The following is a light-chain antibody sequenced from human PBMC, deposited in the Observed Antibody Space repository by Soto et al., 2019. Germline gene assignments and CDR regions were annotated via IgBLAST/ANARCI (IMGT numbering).Light chain of an antibody. V-gene: IGKV3-20*01. Sequence: EIVLTQSPGTLSLSPGERANLSCRASQSVTDSSVAWYQQKPGQAPRLLISGAFSGATGIPDRFSGSGSGTDFTLTISGLQPEDFAVYYGQHYGSSSYTFGQGTKVEIK. CDR2: GAF. CDR1: QSVTDSS. CDR3: QHYGSSSYT. J-gene: IGKJ2*01.